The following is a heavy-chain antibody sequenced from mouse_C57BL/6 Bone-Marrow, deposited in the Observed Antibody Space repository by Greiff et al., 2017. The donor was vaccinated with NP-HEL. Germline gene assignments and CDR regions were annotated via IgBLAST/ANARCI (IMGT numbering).Heavy chain of an antibody. J-gene: IGHJ4*01. CDR3: ERGGYYVPYAMDY. CDR2: IYPGSGST. D-gene: IGHD2-3*01. V-gene: IGHV1-55*01. Sequence: QVHVKQSGAELVKPGASVKMSCKASGYTFTSYWITWVKQRPGQGLEWIGDIYPGSGSTNYNEKFKSKATLTVDTSSSTAYMQLSSLTSEDSAVYYCERGGYYVPYAMDYWGQGTAVTVSS. CDR1: GYTFTSYW.